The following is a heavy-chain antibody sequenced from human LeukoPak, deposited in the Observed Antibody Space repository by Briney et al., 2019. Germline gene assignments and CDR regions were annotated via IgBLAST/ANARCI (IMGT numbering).Heavy chain of an antibody. CDR3: ARDVRPTYYYGSGSYTPFDY. CDR2: ISAYNGNT. D-gene: IGHD3-10*01. Sequence: ASVKVSCKASGYTFTSYGISWVRQAPGQGLEWMGWISAYNGNTNYAQKLQGRVTMTTDTATSTAYMELRSLRSDDTAVYYCARDVRPTYYYGSGSYTPFDYWGQGTLVTVSS. V-gene: IGHV1-18*01. J-gene: IGHJ4*02. CDR1: GYTFTSYG.